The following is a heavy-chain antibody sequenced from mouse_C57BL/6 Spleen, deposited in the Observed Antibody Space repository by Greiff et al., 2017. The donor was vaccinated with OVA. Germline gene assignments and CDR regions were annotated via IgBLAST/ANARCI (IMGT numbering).Heavy chain of an antibody. Sequence: QVQLKESGPGLVAPSQSLSITCTVSGFSFTSYGVSWVRQPPGKGLEWLGVIWGDGSTNYHSALISRLSISKDNAKRQVFLKQNKLQTDDTAAYDCAKQGYWDYYAMDYWGQGTSVTVSS. CDR1: GFSFTSYG. V-gene: IGHV2-3*01. CDR2: IWGDGST. CDR3: AKQGYWDYYAMDY. J-gene: IGHJ4*01. D-gene: IGHD4-1*01.